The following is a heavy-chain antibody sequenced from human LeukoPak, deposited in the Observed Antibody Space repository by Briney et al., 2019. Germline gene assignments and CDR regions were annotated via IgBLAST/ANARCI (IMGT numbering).Heavy chain of an antibody. J-gene: IGHJ6*03. D-gene: IGHD3-3*01. CDR1: GGSFSGYY. Sequence: SETLSLTCAVYGGSFSGYYWSWIRQPPGKGLEWIGEINHSGSTNYNPSLKSRVTISVDTSKNQFSLKLSSVTAADTAVYYCARGRYYDFWSGYRFGGNYYYMDVWGKGTTVTVSS. CDR3: ARGRYYDFWSGYRFGGNYYYMDV. V-gene: IGHV4-34*01. CDR2: INHSGST.